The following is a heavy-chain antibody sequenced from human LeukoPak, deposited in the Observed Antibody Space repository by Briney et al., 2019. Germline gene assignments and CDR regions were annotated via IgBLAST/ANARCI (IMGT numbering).Heavy chain of an antibody. V-gene: IGHV3-23*01. D-gene: IGHD3-22*01. J-gene: IGHJ6*02. CDR3: ARRPTYYYDSSGYHAEDAGYYYGMDV. CDR2: ISGSGGST. Sequence: PGGSLRLSCAASRFTFSSYGMSWVREAPGKGLEWVSAISGSGGSTYYADSVKGRFTISRDNSKNTLYLQMNSLRSEDTAVYYCARRPTYYYDSSGYHAEDAGYYYGMDVWGQGTTVTVSS. CDR1: RFTFSSYG.